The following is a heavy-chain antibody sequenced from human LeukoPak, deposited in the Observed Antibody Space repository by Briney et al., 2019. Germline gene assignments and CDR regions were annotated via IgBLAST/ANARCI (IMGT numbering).Heavy chain of an antibody. Sequence: SGPTLVNPTQTLTLTCTFSGFSFSTSGLGVGWIRQHPGKALEWLALIYWDDDKRYSPSLKSRLTITKDTSKNQVVLTMTNMDPVDTATYYCAHRLVGDSYAYDAFDVWGQGTMVTVSS. D-gene: IGHD5-18*01. CDR2: IYWDDDK. CDR1: GFSFSTSGLG. V-gene: IGHV2-5*02. CDR3: AHRLVGDSYAYDAFDV. J-gene: IGHJ3*01.